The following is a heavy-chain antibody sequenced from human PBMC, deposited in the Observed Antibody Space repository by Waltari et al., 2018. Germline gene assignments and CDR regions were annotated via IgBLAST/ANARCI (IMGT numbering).Heavy chain of an antibody. CDR2: IYTSGST. Sequence: QVQLRESGPGLVKPSEHLSLTCTVSGYYVSSGGYYWTWIRQPPGKDLEWIGYIYTSGSTNYNPSLKSRVTMSVDTSKNQFSLNLTSVTAADTAVYYCARGITAIGRWGQGTLVTVSS. V-gene: IGHV4-61*08. CDR1: GYYVSSGGYY. J-gene: IGHJ5*02. CDR3: ARGITAIGR. D-gene: IGHD6-13*01.